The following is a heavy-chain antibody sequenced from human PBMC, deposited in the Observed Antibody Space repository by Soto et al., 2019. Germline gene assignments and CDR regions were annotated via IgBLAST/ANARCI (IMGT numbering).Heavy chain of an antibody. V-gene: IGHV1-18*04. J-gene: IGHJ4*02. CDR2: ISGHNGAT. CDR1: GYNFVNHG. CDR3: VRDLYPLAYYFDY. Sequence: QAQLVQSGPEVMNPGASVKVSCKTSGYNFVNHGISWVRQAPGRGLEWLGWISGHNGATKYGKRLQGRVTMTIDTSTTTAYMELRSLRSDDTAVYYCVRDLYPLAYYFDYWGQGTLVTVSS.